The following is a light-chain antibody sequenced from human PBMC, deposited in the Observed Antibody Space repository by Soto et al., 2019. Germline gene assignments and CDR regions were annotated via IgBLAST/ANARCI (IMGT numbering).Light chain of an antibody. Sequence: QSALTQPASVSGSPGQSITISSTGTSSDVGNYDYVSWYQQYPGKAPRLMIYAVSRRPSGVSNRFSGYKSGNTASLTISGLQAEDEADYYCSSYTPSSTYVFGTGTKLTVL. CDR2: AVS. CDR3: SSYTPSSTYV. J-gene: IGLJ1*01. V-gene: IGLV2-14*03. CDR1: SSDVGNYDY.